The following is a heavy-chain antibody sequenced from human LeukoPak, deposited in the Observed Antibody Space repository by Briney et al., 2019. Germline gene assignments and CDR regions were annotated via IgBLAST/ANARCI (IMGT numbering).Heavy chain of an antibody. D-gene: IGHD3-9*01. CDR2: INWNGGST. J-gene: IGHJ4*02. CDR3: ATDILTGYTTDY. Sequence: GGSLRLSCAASGFTFDDYGMSWVRQAPGKGLEWVSGINWNGGSTGYADSVKGRFTISRDNAKNSLYLQMNSLRAEDTALYYCATDILTGYTTDYWGQGTLVTVSS. V-gene: IGHV3-20*04. CDR1: GFTFDDYG.